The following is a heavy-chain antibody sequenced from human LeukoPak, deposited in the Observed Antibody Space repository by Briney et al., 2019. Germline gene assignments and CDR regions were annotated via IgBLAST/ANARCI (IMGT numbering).Heavy chain of an antibody. Sequence: SETLSFNCTVSGGSSSSYYWSWIGQPAGQGLEWIGRIYTGGTTNSNPSLNSRATMSEGTSSNQFTLKRSSVTAADTAVYYCARGGNACSSSGLLDYWGQGTLVTVSS. J-gene: IGHJ4*02. V-gene: IGHV4-4*07. CDR3: ARGGNACSSSGLLDY. CDR2: IYTGGTT. D-gene: IGHD6-6*01. CDR1: GGSSSSYY.